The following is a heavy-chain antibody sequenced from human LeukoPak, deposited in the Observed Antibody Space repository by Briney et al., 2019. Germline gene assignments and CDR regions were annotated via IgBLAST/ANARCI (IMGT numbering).Heavy chain of an antibody. D-gene: IGHD4-17*01. V-gene: IGHV3-7*01. J-gene: IGHJ4*02. CDR3: GTTVTTGRRY. CDR2: IKQDGSEK. CDR1: GFTFSSYW. Sequence: PGGSLRLSCAASGFTFSSYWMSWVRQAPGKGLEWVASIKQDGSEKYYVDSVKGRFTISRDNAKNSLYLQMNSLRAEDTAVYYCGTTVTTGRRYWGQGTLVTVSS.